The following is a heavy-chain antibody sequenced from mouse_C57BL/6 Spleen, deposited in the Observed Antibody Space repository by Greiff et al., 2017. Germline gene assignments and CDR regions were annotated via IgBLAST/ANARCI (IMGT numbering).Heavy chain of an antibody. J-gene: IGHJ4*01. V-gene: IGHV1-82*01. CDR2: IYPGDGDT. CDR3: ARLYAMDY. Sequence: QVQLQQSGPELVKPGASVKISCKASGYAFSSSWMNWVKQRPGKGLEWIGRIYPGDGDTSYNGKFKGKATLTADKSSSTAYMQLSSLTSEDSAVYFCARLYAMDYWGQGTSVTVSS. CDR1: GYAFSSSW.